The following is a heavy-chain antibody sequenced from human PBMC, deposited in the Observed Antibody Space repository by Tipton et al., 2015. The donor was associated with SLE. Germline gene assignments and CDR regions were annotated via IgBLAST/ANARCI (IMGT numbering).Heavy chain of an antibody. V-gene: IGHV4-34*01. CDR2: INHRGGT. D-gene: IGHD3-3*01. Sequence: TLSLTCAVFGGSFSGNYWIWIRQTPGKGLEWIGEINHRGGTNLNPSLESRVSVSKDTSKNQFSLKLTSVTAADTAVYYCARLQYIFGGMDVWGEGTTVTVSS. CDR1: GGSFSGNY. CDR3: ARLQYIFGGMDV. J-gene: IGHJ6*04.